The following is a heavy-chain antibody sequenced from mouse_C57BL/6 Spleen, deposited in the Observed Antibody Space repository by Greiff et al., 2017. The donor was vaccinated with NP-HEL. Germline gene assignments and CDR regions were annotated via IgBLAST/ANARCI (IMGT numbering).Heavy chain of an antibody. D-gene: IGHD3-2*02. Sequence: QVQLQQSGPELVKPGASVKISCKASGYAFSSSWMNWVKQRPGKGLEWIGRIYPGDGDTNYNGKFKGKATLTADKSSSTAYMQLSSLTSEDSAVYFCARSILDSSGYVFAYWGQGTLVTVSA. J-gene: IGHJ3*01. CDR1: GYAFSSSW. CDR2: IYPGDGDT. V-gene: IGHV1-82*01. CDR3: ARSILDSSGYVFAY.